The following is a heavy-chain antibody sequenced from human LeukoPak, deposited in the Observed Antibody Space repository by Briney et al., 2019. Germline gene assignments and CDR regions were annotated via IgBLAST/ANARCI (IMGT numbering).Heavy chain of an antibody. CDR1: GGSISSYY. CDR2: IYYSGST. V-gene: IGHV4-59*08. Sequence: PSETLSLTCTVSGGSISSYYWSWIRQPPGKGLEWIGYIYYSGSTNYNPSPKSRVTISVDTSKNQFSLKLSSVTAADTAVYYCARNSGWYTSPPDYWGQGTLVTVSS. J-gene: IGHJ4*02. CDR3: ARNSGWYTSPPDY. D-gene: IGHD6-19*01.